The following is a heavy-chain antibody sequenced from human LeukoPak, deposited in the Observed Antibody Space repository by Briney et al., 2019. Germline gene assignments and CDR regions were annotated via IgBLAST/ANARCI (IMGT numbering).Heavy chain of an antibody. CDR1: GFTFSNYW. V-gene: IGHV3-7*01. J-gene: IGHJ4*02. D-gene: IGHD3-22*01. CDR2: IKQDGSEK. Sequence: GGSLRLSCAASGFTFSNYWMNWVRQAPGKGLEWVANIKQDGSEKYFVDSVKGRFTISRDNAKNSLYLQMNSLRAEDTALYYCARETTYYFDSSVYYGPDFFDYWGQGTLVTVSS. CDR3: ARETTYYFDSSVYYGPDFFDY.